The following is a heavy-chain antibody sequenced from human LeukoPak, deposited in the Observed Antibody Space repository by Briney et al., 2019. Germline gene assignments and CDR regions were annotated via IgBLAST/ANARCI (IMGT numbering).Heavy chain of an antibody. CDR2: IKQDGSEK. D-gene: IGHD3-16*01. CDR3: ASGGHLDY. CDR1: GITFSRFW. V-gene: IGHV3-7*03. J-gene: IGHJ4*02. Sequence: GGSLRLSCAASGITFSRFWMSWVRQAPEKGLQWVANIKQDGSEKHYVDSVKGRITISRDNAENSLYLQMNSLRAEDTAVYYCASGGHLDYWGQGALVTVAS.